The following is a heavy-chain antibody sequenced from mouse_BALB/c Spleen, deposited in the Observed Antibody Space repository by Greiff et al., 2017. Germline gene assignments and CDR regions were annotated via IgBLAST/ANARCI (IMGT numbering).Heavy chain of an antibody. J-gene: IGHJ3*01. CDR3: ARAALLRPFAY. CDR2: INSNGGST. V-gene: IGHV5-6-3*01. Sequence: EVQRVESGGGLVQPGGSLKLSCAASGFTFSSYGMSWVRQTPDKRLELVATINSNGGSTYYPDSVKGRFTISRDNAKNTLYLQMSSLKSEDTAMYYCARAALLRPFAYWGQGTLVTVSA. CDR1: GFTFSSYG. D-gene: IGHD1-2*01.